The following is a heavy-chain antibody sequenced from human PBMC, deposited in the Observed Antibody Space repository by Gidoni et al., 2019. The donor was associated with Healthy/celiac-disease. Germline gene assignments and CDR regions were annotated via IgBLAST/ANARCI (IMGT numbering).Heavy chain of an antibody. CDR2: IFSHDEK. CDR3: ARKYRYGYYWYFDL. D-gene: IGHD5-18*01. Sequence: QVTWKESGPVLVKPTETLTLTCTVAGFSLSNARMGVSWIRQPPGKALEWLAHIFSHDEKSYSTSLKSRLTISKATSKSPVVLTMTNMDPVDTATSSCARKYRYGYYWYFDLWGRGTLVTVSS. CDR1: GFSLSNARMG. V-gene: IGHV2-26*01. J-gene: IGHJ2*01.